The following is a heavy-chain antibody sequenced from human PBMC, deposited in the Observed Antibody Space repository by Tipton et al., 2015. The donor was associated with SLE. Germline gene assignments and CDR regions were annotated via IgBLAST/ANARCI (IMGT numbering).Heavy chain of an antibody. D-gene: IGHD3-22*01. CDR3: ARVDMYYYDSSGSPGSAFDI. CDR2: ISAYNGNT. Sequence: QSGAEVKKPGASVKVSCKASGFTFISYGISWVRQAPGQGLQWMGWISAYNGNTNYAQKLQGRVTMTTDTSTSTTYMELRSLRSDGTAVYYCARVDMYYYDSSGSPGSAFDIWGPGTMVTVSS. V-gene: IGHV1-18*01. J-gene: IGHJ3*02. CDR1: GFTFISYG.